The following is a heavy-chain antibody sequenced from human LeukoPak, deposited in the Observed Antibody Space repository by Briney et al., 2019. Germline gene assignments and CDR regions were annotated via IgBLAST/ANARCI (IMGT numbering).Heavy chain of an antibody. CDR2: ISAYNGNT. J-gene: IGHJ4*02. CDR3: ARLELGGYYFDY. Sequence: ASVKVSCKASGYTFTSYGISWVRQAPGQGLEWMGWISAYNGNTNYAQKLQGRVTMTTETSTSTAYMELRSLRSDDTAVYYCARLELGGYYFDYWGQGTLVTVSS. V-gene: IGHV1-18*01. D-gene: IGHD3-10*01. CDR1: GYTFTSYG.